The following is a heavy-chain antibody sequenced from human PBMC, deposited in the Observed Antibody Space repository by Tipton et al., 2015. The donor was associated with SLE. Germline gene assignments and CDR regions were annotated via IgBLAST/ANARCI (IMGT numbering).Heavy chain of an antibody. CDR2: ISSSSSYT. CDR1: GFTFSDYY. CDR3: ARGSGRDYDFWSGHQVGAFDI. D-gene: IGHD3-3*01. Sequence: SLRLSCAASGFTFSDYYMSWIRQAPGKGLEWVSYISSSSSYTNYADSVKGRFTISRDNAKNSLYLQMNSLRAEDTAVYYCARGSGRDYDFWSGHQVGAFDIWGQGTMVTVSS. J-gene: IGHJ3*02. V-gene: IGHV3-11*06.